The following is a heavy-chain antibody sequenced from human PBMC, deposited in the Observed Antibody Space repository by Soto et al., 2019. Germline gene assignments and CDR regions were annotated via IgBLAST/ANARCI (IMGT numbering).Heavy chain of an antibody. J-gene: IGHJ4*02. CDR2: INPSGGST. Sequence: ASVKVSCKASGYTFTSYYMHWVRQAPGQGLEWMGIINPSGGSTSYAQKFQGRVTMTRDTSTSTVYMELSSLRSEDTAVYYCARDHYDILTGYTAYYFDYWGQGTLVTVSS. D-gene: IGHD3-9*01. V-gene: IGHV1-46*03. CDR1: GYTFTSYY. CDR3: ARDHYDILTGYTAYYFDY.